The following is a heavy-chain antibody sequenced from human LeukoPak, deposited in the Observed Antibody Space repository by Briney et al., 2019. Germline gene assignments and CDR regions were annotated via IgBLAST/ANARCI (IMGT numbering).Heavy chain of an antibody. CDR1: GGSISSYY. CDR2: IYYSGST. CDR3: GRGSGGSHYDY. J-gene: IGHJ4*02. Sequence: SETLSLTCTVSGGSISSYYGSWIRQPPGKGLEWIGDIYYSGSTNYNPSLKSRVTISVDTSKNQFSLKLSSVTAADTAVYYCGRGSGGSHYDYWGQGTLVTVSS. D-gene: IGHD1-26*01. V-gene: IGHV4-59*01.